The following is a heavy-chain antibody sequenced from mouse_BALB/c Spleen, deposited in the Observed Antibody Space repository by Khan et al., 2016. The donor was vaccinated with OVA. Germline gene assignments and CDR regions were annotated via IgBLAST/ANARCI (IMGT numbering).Heavy chain of an antibody. J-gene: IGHJ2*01. CDR2: INPGSGGT. V-gene: IGHV1-54*01. CDR3: ASYGSSFIDY. CDR1: GYAFTYYL. Sequence: QVQLKESGAELVRPGTSVKVSCKASGYAFTYYLIEWVKQRPGQGLEWIGVINPGSGGTNYNEKIKGKATLTADKYSSTSYMQLSRLTYDDSAVYFCASYGSSFIDYWGQGTTLTVSS. D-gene: IGHD1-1*01.